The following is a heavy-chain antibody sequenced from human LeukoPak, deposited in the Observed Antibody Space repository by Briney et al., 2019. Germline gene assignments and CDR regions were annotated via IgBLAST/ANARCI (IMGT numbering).Heavy chain of an antibody. J-gene: IGHJ4*02. Sequence: GGSLRLSCAASGFAFSNYWLHWVRQAPGKGLEWVARINTHGSSTNYADSVKGRFTISRDNAKNTLYLQMTSLSAEDTAVYYCAKDTLGDWGQGTLVTVSS. CDR3: AKDTLGD. V-gene: IGHV3-74*01. CDR2: INTHGSST. CDR1: GFAFSNYW.